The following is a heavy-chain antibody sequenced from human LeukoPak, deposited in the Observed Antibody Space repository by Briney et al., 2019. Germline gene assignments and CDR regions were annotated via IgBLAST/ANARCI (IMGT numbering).Heavy chain of an antibody. V-gene: IGHV5-10-1*01. J-gene: IGHJ4*02. Sequence: GESMRITCKAYGYSFTNYWISWVRQMPGKGLEWMGRIDPSDSYTNYSPSFQGHVTISADKSISTAYLQWSSLKASDTAMYYCARRLDFRVAYGDYGFDYWGQGTLVTVSS. CDR1: GYSFTNYW. CDR3: ARRLDFRVAYGDYGFDY. CDR2: IDPSDSYT. D-gene: IGHD4-17*01.